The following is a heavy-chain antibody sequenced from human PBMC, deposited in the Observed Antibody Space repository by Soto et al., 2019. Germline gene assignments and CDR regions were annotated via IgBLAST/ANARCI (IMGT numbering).Heavy chain of an antibody. V-gene: IGHV4-4*02. CDR3: ARRTYYYGSGSYYYYYYMDV. CDR1: SGSISSSNW. Sequence: QVQLQESGPGLVKPSGTLSLTCAVSSGSISSSNWWSWVRQPPGKGLEWIGEIYHSGSTNYNPSLKSRVTISVDKSKNQFSPKLSSVTAADTAVYYCARRTYYYGSGSYYYYYYMDVWGKGTTVTVSS. J-gene: IGHJ6*03. D-gene: IGHD3-10*01. CDR2: IYHSGST.